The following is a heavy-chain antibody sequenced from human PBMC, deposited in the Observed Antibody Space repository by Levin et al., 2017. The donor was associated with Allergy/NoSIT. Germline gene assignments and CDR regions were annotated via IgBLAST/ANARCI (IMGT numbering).Heavy chain of an antibody. D-gene: IGHD4-17*01. V-gene: IGHV4-34*01. Sequence: GGSLGGYYWSWLRQPPGKGLEWIGEVSHHAISTYHPSLDSRVTILVDPSRNHFSLDLHSVTAADTGVYYCAVFSLRYGTFDIWGQGTMVTVSS. J-gene: IGHJ3*02. CDR3: AVFSLRYGTFDI. CDR1: GGSLGGYY. CDR2: VSHHAIS.